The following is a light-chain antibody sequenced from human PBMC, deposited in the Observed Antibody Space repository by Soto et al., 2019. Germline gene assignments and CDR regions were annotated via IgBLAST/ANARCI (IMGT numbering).Light chain of an antibody. V-gene: IGKV3-20*01. Sequence: EIVLTQSPGTLSLSPGERATLPCRASQSVRSTYVAWYQQKPGQAPRLLIFDASSRATGIPDRFSGSGSGIDFTLPISRLEPEDFAVYYCHQYGTSPATFGQGTKVEIK. J-gene: IGKJ1*01. CDR1: QSVRSTY. CDR2: DAS. CDR3: HQYGTSPAT.